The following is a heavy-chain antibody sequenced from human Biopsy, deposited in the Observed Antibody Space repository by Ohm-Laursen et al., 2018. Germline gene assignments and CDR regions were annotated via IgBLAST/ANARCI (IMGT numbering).Heavy chain of an antibody. CDR3: AKGGYCSATSCNMDVDY. J-gene: IGHJ4*02. CDR2: ISANGVTT. D-gene: IGHD2-2*02. Sequence: GSLRLSCAASRFTFNSYATHWVRQAPGKGLEWVSTISANGVTTFYADSVKGRFTISRDGSSDTLYLQMHSLRADDTALYYCAKGGYCSATSCNMDVDYWGQGALVTVSS. CDR1: RFTFNSYA. V-gene: IGHV3-23*01.